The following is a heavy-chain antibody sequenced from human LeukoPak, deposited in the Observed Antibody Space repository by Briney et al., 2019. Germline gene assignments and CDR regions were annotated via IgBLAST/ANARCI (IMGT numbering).Heavy chain of an antibody. Sequence: PSETLSLTCTVSGGSISSYYWSWIRQPAGKGLEWIGRIYTSGSTNYNPSLKSRVNMSVDTSKNQFSLKLSSVTAADTAVYYCARVRYSGSYYYYYYMDVWGKGTTVTVSS. CDR3: ARVRYSGSYYYYYYMDV. V-gene: IGHV4-4*07. CDR1: GGSISSYY. CDR2: IYTSGST. J-gene: IGHJ6*03. D-gene: IGHD1-26*01.